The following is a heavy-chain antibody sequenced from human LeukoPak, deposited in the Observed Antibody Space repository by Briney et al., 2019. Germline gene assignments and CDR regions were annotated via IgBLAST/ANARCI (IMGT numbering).Heavy chain of an antibody. Sequence: GGSLRLSCAASGFTFSSYGMHWVRQAPGKGLEWVSAISGSGGSTYYADSVKGRFTISRDNSKNTLYLQMNSLRAEDTAVYYCAKGVDTAMTYYFDYWGQGTLVTVSS. CDR1: GFTFSSYG. CDR2: ISGSGGST. J-gene: IGHJ4*02. V-gene: IGHV3-23*01. CDR3: AKGVDTAMTYYFDY. D-gene: IGHD5-18*01.